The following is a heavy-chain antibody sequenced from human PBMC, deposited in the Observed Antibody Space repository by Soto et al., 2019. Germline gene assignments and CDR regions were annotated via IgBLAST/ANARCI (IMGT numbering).Heavy chain of an antibody. V-gene: IGHV4-31*03. CDR3: AMSRSGILDS. J-gene: IGHJ5*01. CDR2: IQNSVST. Sequence: PSETLSLTCSVSGASFTSAVYYCSWIRQLPGKGLEWIGYIQNSVSTIYSPSLKSRATISVDTSKNQFSRRLNSVTAAETAMYYCAMSRSGILDSWGQGTLVTVSS. D-gene: IGHD6-19*01. CDR1: GASFTSAVYY.